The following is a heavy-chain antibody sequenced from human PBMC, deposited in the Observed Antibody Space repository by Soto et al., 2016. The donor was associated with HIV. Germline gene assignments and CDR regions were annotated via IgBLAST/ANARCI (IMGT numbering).Heavy chain of an antibody. V-gene: IGHV3-33*01. J-gene: IGHJ4*02. CDR1: GFTFSSYG. CDR3: ASAPVNGGIDY. CDR2: IWYDGSNK. Sequence: VQLVESGGGVVQPGRSLRLSCAASGFTFSSYGMHWVRQAPGKGLEWVAVIWYDGSNKYYADSVKGRFTISRDNSKNTLYLQMNSLRAEDTAVYYCASAPVNGGIDYWGQGTLVTVSS. D-gene: IGHD2-8*01.